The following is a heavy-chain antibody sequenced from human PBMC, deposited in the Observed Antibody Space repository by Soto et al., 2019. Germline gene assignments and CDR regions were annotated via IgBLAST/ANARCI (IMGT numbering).Heavy chain of an antibody. V-gene: IGHV4-61*01. CDR2: MYYTGVT. Sequence: TLSLTCPVSGGSVRSGNHFWNWIRQPPGRRLEWLGYMYYTGVTNYNPSLKSRVSMSVDTSKNQFSLKLTSLTAADTAVYYCARGGEPLGYYGLDVWGQGITVTVSS. J-gene: IGHJ6*02. CDR3: ARGGEPLGYYGLDV. CDR1: GGSVRSGNHF. D-gene: IGHD3-10*01.